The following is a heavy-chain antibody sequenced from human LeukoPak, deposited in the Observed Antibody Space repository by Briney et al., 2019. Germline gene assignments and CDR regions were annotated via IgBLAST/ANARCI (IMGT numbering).Heavy chain of an antibody. Sequence: SEKVSCKASGYSFTLYDINWARQPAGQGFEWMGCENPDNGNTEYAQMFQGRVTITRNTSIATAYMERSSLGSEDTAVYYCARRYFYGSARKPYDFDYWGQGTLVTVSS. D-gene: IGHD3-10*01. CDR3: ARRYFYGSARKPYDFDY. V-gene: IGHV1-8*03. CDR2: ENPDNGNT. J-gene: IGHJ4*02. CDR1: GYSFTLYD.